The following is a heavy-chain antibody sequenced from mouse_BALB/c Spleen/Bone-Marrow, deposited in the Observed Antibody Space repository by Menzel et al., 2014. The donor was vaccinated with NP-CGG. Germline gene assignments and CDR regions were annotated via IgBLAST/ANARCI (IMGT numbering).Heavy chain of an antibody. J-gene: IGHJ4*01. V-gene: IGHV1-69*02. Sequence: VQLQQSGAELVKPGASVKLSCKASGYTFTSYWMHWVKQRPGQGLEWIGEIDPSDSYTNYNQKFKGKATLTVDKSSSTAYMQLSSLTSEDSAVYFCARWLLRYSAMDDWGQGTSVTVSS. CDR1: GYTFTSYW. CDR2: IDPSDSYT. CDR3: ARWLLRYSAMDD. D-gene: IGHD2-3*01.